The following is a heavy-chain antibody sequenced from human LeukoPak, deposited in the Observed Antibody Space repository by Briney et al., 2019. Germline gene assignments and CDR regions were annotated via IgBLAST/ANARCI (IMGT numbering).Heavy chain of an antibody. CDR1: GGSFSGYY. CDR2: IYYSGST. J-gene: IGHJ6*02. V-gene: IGHV4-59*01. CDR3: ARVGGSNYYYYGMDV. Sequence: PSETLSLTCAVYGGSFSGYYWSWIRQPPGKGLEWIGYIYYSGSTNYNPSLKSRVTISVDTSKNQFSLKLSSVIAADTAMYYCARVGGSNYYYYGMDVWGQGTTVTVPS. D-gene: IGHD2-15*01.